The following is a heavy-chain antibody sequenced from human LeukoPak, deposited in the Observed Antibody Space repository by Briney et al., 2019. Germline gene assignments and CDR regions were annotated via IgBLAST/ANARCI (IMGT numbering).Heavy chain of an antibody. J-gene: IGHJ4*02. CDR2: IYYSGST. CDR1: GGSISSSSYH. Sequence: SETLSLTCTVSGGSISSSSYHWGWIRQPPGKGLEWTGYIYYSGSTNYNPSLKSRVTILVDTSKNQFSLKLSSVTAADTAIYYCARAVSGRFDYWGQGTLVTVSS. V-gene: IGHV4-61*05. CDR3: ARAVSGRFDY. D-gene: IGHD6-19*01.